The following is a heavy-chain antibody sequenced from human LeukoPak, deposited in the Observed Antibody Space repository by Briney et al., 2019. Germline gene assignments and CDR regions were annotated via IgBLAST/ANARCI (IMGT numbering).Heavy chain of an antibody. Sequence: KPSETLSLTCAVSGSSFSSAFRWGWIRQPPGKGLQWIGTFYDTGSIYYNPSLKSRVTISVDPSKNQFSLKLSSVTAADTAVYYCARRHYWYFDLWGRGTLVTVSS. V-gene: IGHV4-38-2*01. CDR2: FYDTGSI. J-gene: IGHJ2*01. CDR1: GSSFSSAFR. CDR3: ARRHYWYFDL.